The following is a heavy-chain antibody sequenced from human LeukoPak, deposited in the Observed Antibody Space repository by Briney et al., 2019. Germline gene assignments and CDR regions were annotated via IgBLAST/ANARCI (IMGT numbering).Heavy chain of an antibody. CDR3: ARDPWGIAVAGYFDY. CDR2: IYTSGST. V-gene: IGHV4-61*02. J-gene: IGHJ4*02. Sequence: SETLSLTCTVSGGSISSGSYYWSWIRQPAGKGLEWIGRIYTSGSTNYYPSLKSRVTISVDTSKNQFSLKLSSVTAADTAVYYCARDPWGIAVAGYFDYWGQGTLVTVSS. CDR1: GGSISSGSYY. D-gene: IGHD6-19*01.